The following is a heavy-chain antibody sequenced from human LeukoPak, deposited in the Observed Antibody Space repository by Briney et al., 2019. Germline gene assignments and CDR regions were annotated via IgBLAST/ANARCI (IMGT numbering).Heavy chain of an antibody. CDR2: ISYEGSNK. CDR1: GLTFSSYA. CDR3: ARETGYSSSWFFPGNWFDP. J-gene: IGHJ5*02. V-gene: IGHV3-30*04. Sequence: GRPLSLSCAASGLTFSSYAMPWVRQAPGKGLEGVAVISYEGSNKYYADSVKGRFTISRDNSKNTLYLQMNSLRAEDTAVYYCARETGYSSSWFFPGNWFDPWGQGTLVTVSS. D-gene: IGHD6-13*01.